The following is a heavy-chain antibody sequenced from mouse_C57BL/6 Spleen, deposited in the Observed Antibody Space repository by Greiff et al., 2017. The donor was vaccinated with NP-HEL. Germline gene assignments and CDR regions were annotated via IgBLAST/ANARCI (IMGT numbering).Heavy chain of an antibody. CDR2: IDPSDSYT. V-gene: IGHV1-69*01. Sequence: QVQLQQPGAELVMPGASVKLSCKASGYTFTSYWMHWVKQRPGQGLEWIGEIDPSDSYTNYNQKFKGKSTLTVDKSSSTAYMQLSRLTSEDSAVDYSAREGDYDGSGFAYWGQGTLVTVSA. CDR3: AREGDYDGSGFAY. CDR1: GYTFTSYW. J-gene: IGHJ3*01. D-gene: IGHD2-4*01.